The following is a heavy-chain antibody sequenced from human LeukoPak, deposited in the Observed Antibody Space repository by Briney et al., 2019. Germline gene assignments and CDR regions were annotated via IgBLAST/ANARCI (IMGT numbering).Heavy chain of an antibody. D-gene: IGHD3-22*01. CDR3: ARFLYYDSRMDV. J-gene: IGHJ6*02. Sequence: SETLSLTCAVYGGSFSGYYWSWIRQPPGKGLEWIGEINHSGSTNYNPSLKSRVTISVDTSKNQFSLKLSSVTAADTAVYYCARFLYYDSRMDVWGQGTTVTVSS. V-gene: IGHV4-34*01. CDR1: GGSFSGYY. CDR2: INHSGST.